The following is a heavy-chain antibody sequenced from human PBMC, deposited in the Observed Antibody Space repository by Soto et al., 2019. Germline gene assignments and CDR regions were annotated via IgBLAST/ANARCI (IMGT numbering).Heavy chain of an antibody. CDR3: ARSRGRYCSSTSCYHIGY. Sequence: GGSLRLSCAASGFTFSSYSMNWVRQAPGKGLEWVSSISSSSSYIYYADSVKGRFTISRDNAKNSLYLQMNSLRAEDTAVYYCARSRGRYCSSTSCYHIGYWGQGTLVTVSS. D-gene: IGHD2-2*01. CDR2: ISSSSSYI. V-gene: IGHV3-21*01. J-gene: IGHJ4*02. CDR1: GFTFSSYS.